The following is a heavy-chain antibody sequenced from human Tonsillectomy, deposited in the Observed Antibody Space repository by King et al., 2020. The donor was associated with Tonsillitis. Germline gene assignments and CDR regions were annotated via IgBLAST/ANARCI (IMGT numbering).Heavy chain of an antibody. D-gene: IGHD6-13*01. CDR3: ARGSRLGYYYFDY. J-gene: IGHJ4*02. CDR2: IYYSGST. Sequence: QLQESGPGLVKASETLSLTCTVSGGSISSSSYYWGWIRQPPGKGLEWIGSIYYSGSTYYNPSLKSRVTMSVDTYNNQFSLKLRAVTAADTAVYYCARGSRLGYYYFDYWGQGTLVTVSS. V-gene: IGHV4-39*01. CDR1: GGSISSSSYY.